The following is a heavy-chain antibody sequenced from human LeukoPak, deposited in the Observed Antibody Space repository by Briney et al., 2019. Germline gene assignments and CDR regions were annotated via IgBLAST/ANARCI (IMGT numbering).Heavy chain of an antibody. CDR1: GFTFSNAW. Sequence: GGSLRLSCAASGFTFSNAWMSWVRQAPGKGLEWVGRIKSKTDGGTTDYAAPVKGRFTISRDDSKNTLYLQMNSLRAEDTAVYYCAKNGWRFLEWLLFDYWGQGTLVTVSS. J-gene: IGHJ4*02. V-gene: IGHV3-15*01. D-gene: IGHD3-3*01. CDR2: IKSKTDGGTT. CDR3: AKNGWRFLEWLLFDY.